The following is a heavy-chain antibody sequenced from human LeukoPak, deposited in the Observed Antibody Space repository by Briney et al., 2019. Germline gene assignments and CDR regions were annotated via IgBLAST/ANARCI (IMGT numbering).Heavy chain of an antibody. J-gene: IGHJ4*02. V-gene: IGHV3-30*02. CDR3: AKDRASGYSSGWPY. Sequence: GGSLRLSCAATGFTFSSYGMHWVRQAPGKGLEWVAFIRYDGSNKYYADSVKGRFTISRDNSKNTLYLQMNSLRAEDTAVYYCAKDRASGYSSGWPYWGQGTLVTVSS. CDR2: IRYDGSNK. CDR1: GFTFSSYG. D-gene: IGHD6-19*01.